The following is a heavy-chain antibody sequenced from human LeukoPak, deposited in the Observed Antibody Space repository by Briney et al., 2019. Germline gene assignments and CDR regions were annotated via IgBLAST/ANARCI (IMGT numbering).Heavy chain of an antibody. Sequence: GGSLTLSCAASGFSFSTYAMNWVRQAPGKGLEWVSVIGDSGGSTYYADSVKGRFTISRDNSKNTLYLQMNSLRAEDTAVYYCAKGTTVLTATALDYWGQGTLVTVSS. D-gene: IGHD2-21*02. CDR1: GFSFSTYA. J-gene: IGHJ4*02. CDR2: IGDSGGST. CDR3: AKGTTVLTATALDY. V-gene: IGHV3-23*01.